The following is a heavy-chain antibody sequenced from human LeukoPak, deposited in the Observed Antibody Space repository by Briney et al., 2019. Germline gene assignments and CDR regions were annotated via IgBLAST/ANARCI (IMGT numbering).Heavy chain of an antibody. V-gene: IGHV3-48*04. CDR1: GFTFSSYS. Sequence: GGSLRLSCAASGFTFSSYSMNWVRQAPGKGLEWVSYISSSSSTIYYADSVKGRFTISRDNAKNSLYLQMNSLRAEDTAVYYCARAKHDYSNVLEPVWWGQGTLVTVSS. CDR3: ARAKHDYSNVLEPVW. CDR2: ISSSSSTI. D-gene: IGHD4-11*01. J-gene: IGHJ4*02.